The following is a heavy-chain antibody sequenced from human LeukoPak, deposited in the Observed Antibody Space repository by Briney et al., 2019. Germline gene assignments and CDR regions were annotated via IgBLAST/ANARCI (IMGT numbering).Heavy chain of an antibody. D-gene: IGHD6-19*01. CDR1: GGSISSSSYY. CDR2: IYYSGST. J-gene: IGHJ5*02. Sequence: PSETLSLTCTVSGGSISSSSYYWGWIRQPPGKGLEWIGSIYYSGSTYYNPSLKSRVTISVDTSKNQFSLKLSSVTAADTAVYYCARFMPAHSSGWLEYNWFDPWGQGTLVTVSS. V-gene: IGHV4-39*07. CDR3: ARFMPAHSSGWLEYNWFDP.